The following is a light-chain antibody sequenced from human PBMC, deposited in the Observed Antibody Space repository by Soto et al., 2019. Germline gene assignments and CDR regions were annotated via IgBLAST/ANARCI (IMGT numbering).Light chain of an antibody. CDR1: QNLTSY. V-gene: IGKV1-39*01. J-gene: IGKJ4*02. CDR2: AAS. CDR3: QQSFSIRPHA. Sequence: DITMTQYPSSLSASVGDRVTITCRDSQNLTSYLNWYQQKPGKAPVLLISAASSLQGGVPSRFSGSDSGTDFTLTIRSLQPEDFATYYCQQSFSIRPHALGGGTKVAIK.